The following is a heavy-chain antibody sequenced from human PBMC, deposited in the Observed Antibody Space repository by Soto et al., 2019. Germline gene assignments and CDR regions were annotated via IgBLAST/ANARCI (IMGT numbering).Heavy chain of an antibody. Sequence: QISLKESGPTVVKPTQTLTLTCTFSGFSLTTAGRGVGWISQPPGKALEWLALTYWNDDNRYNPSLKSRLTITKDTSKNQVVLTMTNMDPVDTATYYCAHRGYGNYPRDNWFDPWGQGILVIVSS. CDR2: TYWNDDN. D-gene: IGHD4-4*01. J-gene: IGHJ5*02. CDR3: AHRGYGNYPRDNWFDP. CDR1: GFSLTTAGRG. V-gene: IGHV2-5*01.